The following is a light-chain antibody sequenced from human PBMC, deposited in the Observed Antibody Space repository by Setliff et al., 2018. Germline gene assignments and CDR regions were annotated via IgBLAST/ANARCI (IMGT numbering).Light chain of an antibody. J-gene: IGLJ3*02. CDR1: TGAVTSNHH. Sequence: QAVVTQEPSLTVSPGGTVTLTCGSSTGAVTSNHHPYWFQQKPGQAPRTLIYDTSNKHSWTPARFSGSLPGGKAALTLSGAQPEDEADYYCMVSYSAARVLGGGTQLTVL. CDR3: MVSYSAARV. V-gene: IGLV7-46*01. CDR2: DTS.